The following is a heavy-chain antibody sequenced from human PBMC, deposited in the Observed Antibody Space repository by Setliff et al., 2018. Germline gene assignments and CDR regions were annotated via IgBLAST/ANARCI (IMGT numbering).Heavy chain of an antibody. CDR2: INHSGST. CDR3: TVCNTDSSKDHY. V-gene: IGHV4-34*01. J-gene: IGHJ4*02. CDR1: GGSFSTYY. D-gene: IGHD2-15*01. Sequence: SETLSLTCAVYGGSFSTYYWIWIRQPPQKGLEWIGGINHSGSTNYNSSLKSRVTISVDTSKNQFSLKLSSVTAADTALYYCTVCNTDSSKDHYWGQGTPVTVSS.